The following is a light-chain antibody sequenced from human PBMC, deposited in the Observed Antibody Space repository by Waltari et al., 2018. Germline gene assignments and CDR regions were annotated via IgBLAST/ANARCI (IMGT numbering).Light chain of an antibody. CDR2: AAS. Sequence: DIQMTQSPSSLSASVGDTLTITCRASQGISSYLNWFQQKPGKAPKLLIYAASSLESGVPSRFSGSGSGTEFTLTISSLQPEDFAAYYCLQHNSYPTFGQGTKVEIK. J-gene: IGKJ1*01. CDR3: LQHNSYPT. V-gene: IGKV1-17*01. CDR1: QGISSY.